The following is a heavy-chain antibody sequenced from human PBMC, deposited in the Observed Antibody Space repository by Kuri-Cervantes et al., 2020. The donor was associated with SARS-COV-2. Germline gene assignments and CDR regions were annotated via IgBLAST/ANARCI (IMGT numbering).Heavy chain of an antibody. CDR2: ISTYNANA. CDR3: AGEFDYGDYPYYYGMDV. J-gene: IGHJ6*02. D-gene: IGHD4-17*01. V-gene: IGHV1-18*04. Sequence: ASVKVSCKASGYTFTTYGITWVRQAPGQGLEWMGWISTYNANADHAQELQGRVTMTTDTSTSTAYMELRSLRSDDTAIYYCAGEFDYGDYPYYYGMDVWGQGTTVTVSS. CDR1: GYTFTTYG.